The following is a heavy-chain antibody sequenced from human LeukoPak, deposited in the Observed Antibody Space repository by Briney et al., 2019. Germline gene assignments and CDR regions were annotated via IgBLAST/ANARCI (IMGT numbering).Heavy chain of an antibody. Sequence: GGSLRLSCAASRSTFSDYYMTWIRQAPGKGLEWVSAISGSGGSTYYADSVKGRFTISRDNSKNTLYLQMNSLRAEDTAVYYCAKDAGSSWYFPNYYYYMDVWGKGTTVTVSS. CDR1: RSTFSDYY. D-gene: IGHD6-13*01. J-gene: IGHJ6*03. CDR2: ISGSGGST. V-gene: IGHV3-23*01. CDR3: AKDAGSSWYFPNYYYYMDV.